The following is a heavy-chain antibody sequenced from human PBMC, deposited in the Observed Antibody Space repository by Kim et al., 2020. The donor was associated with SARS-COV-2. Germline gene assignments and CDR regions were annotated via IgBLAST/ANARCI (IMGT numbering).Heavy chain of an antibody. V-gene: IGHV3-49*03. CDR3: TRRYFDWVLWG. D-gene: IGHD3-9*01. Sequence: GGSLRLSCTTSGFTFGDYAMSWFRQAPGKGLEWVGLITSKTYGGTTEYAASVKGRFTISRDDSRSIAYLQMNSLKTEVTAVYYCTRRYFDWVLWGWGQGTLVTVSS. CDR2: ITSKTYGGTT. CDR1: GFTFGDYA. J-gene: IGHJ4*02.